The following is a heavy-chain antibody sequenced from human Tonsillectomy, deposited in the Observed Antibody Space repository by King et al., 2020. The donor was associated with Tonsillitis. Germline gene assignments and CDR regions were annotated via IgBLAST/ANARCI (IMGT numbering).Heavy chain of an antibody. CDR1: GFTFSDYY. Sequence: LVESGGGLVKPGGSLRLSCAASGFTFSDYYMSWIRQAPGKGLEWVSYISSSSSYTNYADSVKGRFTISRDNAKNSLYLQMNSLRAEDTAVYYCARCQVGGDIAPQLYYFDYWGQGTLVTVSS. CDR3: ARCQVGGDIAPQLYYFDY. J-gene: IGHJ4*02. CDR2: ISSSSSYT. D-gene: IGHD5-12*01. V-gene: IGHV3-11*06.